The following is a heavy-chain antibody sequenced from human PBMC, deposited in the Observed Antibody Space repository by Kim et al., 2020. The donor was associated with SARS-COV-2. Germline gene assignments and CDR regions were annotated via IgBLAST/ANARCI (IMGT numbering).Heavy chain of an antibody. Sequence: KSRVTIAVDTSKNQFSLKLSSVTAADTAVYYCARGGYSSSWYGENYYMDVWGKGTTVTVSS. V-gene: IGHV4-34*01. D-gene: IGHD6-13*01. CDR3: ARGGYSSSWYGENYYMDV. J-gene: IGHJ6*03.